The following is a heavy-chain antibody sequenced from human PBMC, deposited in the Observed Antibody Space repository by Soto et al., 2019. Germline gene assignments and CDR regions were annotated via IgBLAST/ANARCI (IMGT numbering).Heavy chain of an antibody. J-gene: IGHJ4*02. D-gene: IGHD1-1*01. CDR1: GFTFSDHY. CDR3: TRVSKQLWFFDY. Sequence: GGSLRLSCAASGFTFSDHYMDWVRQAPGKGLEWVGRTRKKADSYTTEYAASVKGRFTISRDDSKNSLYLQMGSLETEDTAVYFCTRVSKQLWFFDYWGQGTLVTVSS. V-gene: IGHV3-72*01. CDR2: TRKKADSYTT.